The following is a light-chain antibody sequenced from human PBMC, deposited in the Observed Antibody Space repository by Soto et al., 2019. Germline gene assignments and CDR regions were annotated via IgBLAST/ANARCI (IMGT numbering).Light chain of an antibody. CDR3: QQYYSTPWT. Sequence: DVVLTQSPDSLAVSLGKRATINCKSSQSVLYSSNNMNYLAWYQQKAGQPPKLLIYWASTRESGVPDRFGGSGSGTEFTLTISSLQAEDVAVYYCQQYYSTPWTFGQGTKV. V-gene: IGKV4-1*01. CDR2: WAS. J-gene: IGKJ1*01. CDR1: QSVLYSSNNMNY.